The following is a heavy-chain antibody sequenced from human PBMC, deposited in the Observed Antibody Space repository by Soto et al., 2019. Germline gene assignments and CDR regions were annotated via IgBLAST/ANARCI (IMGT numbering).Heavy chain of an antibody. CDR3: ASEYYYGSGSYPYYFDY. CDR1: GGTFSSYA. Sequence: QVQLVQSGAEVKKPGSSVKVSCKASGGTFSSYAISWVRQAPGQGLEWMGGIIPIFGTANYAQKFQGRVTLTADESTSTAYMELSSLRSEDTAVYYCASEYYYGSGSYPYYFDYWGQGTLVTVSS. V-gene: IGHV1-69*01. CDR2: IIPIFGTA. J-gene: IGHJ4*02. D-gene: IGHD3-10*01.